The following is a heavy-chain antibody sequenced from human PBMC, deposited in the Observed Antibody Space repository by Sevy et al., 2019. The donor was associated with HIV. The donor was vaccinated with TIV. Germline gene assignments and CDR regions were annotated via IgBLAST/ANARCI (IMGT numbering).Heavy chain of an antibody. Sequence: GGSLRLSCAASGFTFSSYAMSWVRQAPGKGLEWVSAISGSGGSTYYADSVKGRFTISRDNSKNTLYLQMNSLRAEDTAVYDCAKPGITMVRGVIGPGYFDYWGQGTLVTVSS. D-gene: IGHD3-10*01. J-gene: IGHJ4*02. CDR1: GFTFSSYA. CDR2: ISGSGGST. CDR3: AKPGITMVRGVIGPGYFDY. V-gene: IGHV3-23*01.